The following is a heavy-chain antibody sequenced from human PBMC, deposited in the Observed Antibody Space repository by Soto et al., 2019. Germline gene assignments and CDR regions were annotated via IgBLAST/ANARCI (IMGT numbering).Heavy chain of an antibody. Sequence: QVQLVQSGAEVKKPGASVKVSFKASGYTFTSYGISWVRRAPGQGLEWMGWISAYNGNTNYAQKLQGRVTMTTDTSTSTAYMELRSLRSDDTAVYYCARVVRIMVRGGQNYFDYWGQGTLVTVSS. CDR1: GYTFTSYG. D-gene: IGHD3-10*01. J-gene: IGHJ4*02. CDR2: ISAYNGNT. V-gene: IGHV1-18*01. CDR3: ARVVRIMVRGGQNYFDY.